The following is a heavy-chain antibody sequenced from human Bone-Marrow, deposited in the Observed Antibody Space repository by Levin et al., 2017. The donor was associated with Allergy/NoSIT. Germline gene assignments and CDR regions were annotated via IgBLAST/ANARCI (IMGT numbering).Heavy chain of an antibody. CDR3: ARSKAGPHGSNWDFDY. CDR1: GDSVSSNSVA. CDR2: TYYRSKWYN. V-gene: IGHV6-1*01. D-gene: IGHD6-13*01. J-gene: IGHJ4*02. Sequence: SQTLSLTCAISGDSVSSNSVAWNWIRQSPSRGLEWLGRTYYRSKWYNNYAVSVKSRITINPDTSKNQFSLQLNSVTPEDSAVYYCARSKAGPHGSNWDFDYWGQGTLVTVSS.